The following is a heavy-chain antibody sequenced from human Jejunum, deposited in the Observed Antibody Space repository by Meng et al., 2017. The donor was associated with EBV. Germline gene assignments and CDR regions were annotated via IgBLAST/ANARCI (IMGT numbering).Heavy chain of an antibody. V-gene: IGHV1-2*06. D-gene: IGHD6-19*01. CDR1: GDTLTGYY. CDR2: VSSNTGAT. J-gene: IGHJ4*02. Sequence: QVQLLQSGAEVKKPXXXXXXXCKTSGDTLTGYYMHWVRQAPGQGLEWMGRVSSNTGATKYAEKFQGRVTLTRDTSINTAYMELSRLRSDDTAVYYCAREIAAGSGWFFFDYWGRGTLVTVSS. CDR3: AREIAAGSGWFFFDY.